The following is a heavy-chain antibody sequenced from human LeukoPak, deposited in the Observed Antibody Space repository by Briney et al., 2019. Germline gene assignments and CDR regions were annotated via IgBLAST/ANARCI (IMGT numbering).Heavy chain of an antibody. V-gene: IGHV3-21*01. D-gene: IGHD3-9*01. CDR2: ITISSNFI. CDR1: GFSLSSYS. Sequence: EGSLRLSCAASGFSLSSYSMNWVRQAPGKGLEWVSSITISSNFIYCADSVKGRFTISRDNAKNSLYLQMNSLRAEDTAVYFCARDGHGDGILTGYSYFGMDVWGQGTTVTVSS. J-gene: IGHJ6*02. CDR3: ARDGHGDGILTGYSYFGMDV.